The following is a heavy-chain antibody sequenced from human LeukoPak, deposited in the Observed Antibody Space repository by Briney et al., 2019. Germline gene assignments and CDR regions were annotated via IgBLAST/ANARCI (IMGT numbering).Heavy chain of an antibody. CDR3: ARAVPSTYYYDSSGYPDY. V-gene: IGHV3-74*01. CDR2: INSDGSST. D-gene: IGHD3-22*01. Sequence: GGSLRLSCAASGFTFSSYWMHWVRQAPGKGLVWVSRINSDGSSTSYADSVKGRFTISRDNAKNTLYLQMNSLRAEDTAVYYCARAVPSTYYYDSSGYPDYWGQGTLVTVSS. J-gene: IGHJ4*02. CDR1: GFTFSSYW.